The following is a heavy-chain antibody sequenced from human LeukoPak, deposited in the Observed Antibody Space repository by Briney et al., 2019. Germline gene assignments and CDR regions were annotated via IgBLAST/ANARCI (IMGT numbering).Heavy chain of an antibody. V-gene: IGHV3-23*01. CDR1: GFTFSSYW. CDR2: ITGSGGRT. J-gene: IGHJ4*02. D-gene: IGHD3-22*01. Sequence: GGSLRLSCAASGFTFSSYWMTWVRQAPGKGLEWVSSITGSGGRTYYTDSVKGRFTISRDNSKNTLYLQMDSLSAEDTAVYYCAKGDGGAYDNSGWVDYFDYWGQGTLVTVSS. CDR3: AKGDGGAYDNSGWVDYFDY.